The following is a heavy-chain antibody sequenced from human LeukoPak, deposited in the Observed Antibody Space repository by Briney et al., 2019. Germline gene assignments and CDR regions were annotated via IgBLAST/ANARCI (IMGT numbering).Heavy chain of an antibody. J-gene: IGHJ3*02. Sequence: SETLSLTCTVSGYSISSGYYWGWIRQPPGKGLEWIGSIYHSGSTYYNPFLKSRVTISVDTSKNQFSLKLSSVTAADTAVYYCARGWFPDIWGQGTMVTVSS. V-gene: IGHV4-38-2*02. CDR1: GYSISSGYY. CDR2: IYHSGST. D-gene: IGHD3-10*01. CDR3: ARGWFPDI.